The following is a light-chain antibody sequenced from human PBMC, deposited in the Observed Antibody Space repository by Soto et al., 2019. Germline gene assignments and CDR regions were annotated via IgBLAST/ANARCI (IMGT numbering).Light chain of an antibody. CDR1: QSISSW. J-gene: IGKJ1*01. CDR2: KAS. V-gene: IGKV1-5*03. CDR3: QQYNSYPWA. Sequence: DIQMTQSPSTLSASVGDRVTITCRASQSISSWLAWYQQKPGKAPKLLIYKASSLESGVPSRFSVSGSVTEFTLAICSLQADDFATSYGQQYNSYPWAFGQLTRVVIK.